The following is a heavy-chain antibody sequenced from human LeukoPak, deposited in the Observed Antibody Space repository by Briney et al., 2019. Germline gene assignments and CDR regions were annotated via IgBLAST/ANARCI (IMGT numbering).Heavy chain of an antibody. CDR1: GFSFRSYG. V-gene: IGHV3-30*18. D-gene: IGHD3-22*01. CDR3: AKGEGSLFDRSGYQCYVFDY. J-gene: IGHJ4*02. CDR2: ISYDGSNK. Sequence: GGSLRLSCAAPGFSFRSYGMHWVRQAPGKGLEWVAFISYDGSNKYYADSVKGRFTISRDDSKNTLYLQMNSLRAEDTAVYYCAKGEGSLFDRSGYQCYVFDYWGQGTLVTVSS.